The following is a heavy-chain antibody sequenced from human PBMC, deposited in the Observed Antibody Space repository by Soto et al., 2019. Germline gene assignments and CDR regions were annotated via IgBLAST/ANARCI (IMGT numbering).Heavy chain of an antibody. CDR2: ISGGGGST. D-gene: IGHD3-10*01. V-gene: IGHV3-23*01. Sequence: GGSLRLSFGALGLAFRSHALSWFGRAPGKGLGGGGAISGGGGSTYYADSVKGRFTISRDNSKNTLYLQMNSLRDEDTAVYYCAKVRGFGEPFDYWGQRTLVTVSS. CDR1: GLAFRSHA. J-gene: IGHJ4*02. CDR3: AKVRGFGEPFDY.